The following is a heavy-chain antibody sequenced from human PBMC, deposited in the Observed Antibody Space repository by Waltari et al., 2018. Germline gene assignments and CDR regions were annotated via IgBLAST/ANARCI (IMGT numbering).Heavy chain of an antibody. J-gene: IGHJ4*02. CDR3: ASEYSSGWATNH. V-gene: IGHV3-48*01. CDR2: ISTRSTSK. CDR1: GIPFSDYS. Sequence: DVQLVESGGDLVQPGGSLSLSCAASGIPFSDYSMNWVRQAPGKGLEWVAYISTRSTSKDYADSVRGRFTISRDNAKNSLYLQMNSLTAEDTGVYYCASEYSSGWATNHWGQGTLVTVSS. D-gene: IGHD6-19*01.